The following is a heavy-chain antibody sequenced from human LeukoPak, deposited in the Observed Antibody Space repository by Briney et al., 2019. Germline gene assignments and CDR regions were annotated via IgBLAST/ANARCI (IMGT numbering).Heavy chain of an antibody. CDR1: GGTFSSYA. Sequence: GASVKVSCKASGGTFSSYAISWVRQAPGQGLEWMGGIIPIFGTANYAQKFQGRVTITADESTSTAYMELSSLRSEDTAVYYCASQNYSSGGWGGPGTYYYHYMDVWGKGTTVSVSS. CDR2: IIPIFGTA. CDR3: ASQNYSSGGWGGPGTYYYHYMDV. J-gene: IGHJ6*03. D-gene: IGHD6-19*01. V-gene: IGHV1-69*13.